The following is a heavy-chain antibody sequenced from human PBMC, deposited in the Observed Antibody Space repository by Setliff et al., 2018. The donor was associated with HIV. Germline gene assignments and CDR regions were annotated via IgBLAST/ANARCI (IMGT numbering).Heavy chain of an antibody. CDR3: AKSSGSYPLGFDP. Sequence: GESLKISCKGFGYYFPNSWIVWVRQMPGKGLEWMGVIYPGDSDTMYSPVCEGQVTISVDTSINTAYLQWNSLKASDSGIYYCAKSSGSYPLGFDPWGQGTLVTVSS. V-gene: IGHV5-51*01. CDR2: IYPGDSDT. D-gene: IGHD3-16*02. CDR1: GYYFPNSW. J-gene: IGHJ5*02.